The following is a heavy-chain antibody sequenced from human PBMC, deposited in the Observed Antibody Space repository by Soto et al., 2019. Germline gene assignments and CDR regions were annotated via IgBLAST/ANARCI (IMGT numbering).Heavy chain of an antibody. J-gene: IGHJ4*02. D-gene: IGHD2-2*01. Sequence: ASVKVSCKVSGYTLTELSMHWVRQAPGKGLEWMGGFDPEDGETIYAQKFQGRVTMTEDTSTDTAYMELSRLRSDDTAVYFCARSPPSYLNRTFDYWGQGTLVTVSS. CDR1: GYTLTELS. CDR2: FDPEDGET. V-gene: IGHV1-24*01. CDR3: ARSPPSYLNRTFDY.